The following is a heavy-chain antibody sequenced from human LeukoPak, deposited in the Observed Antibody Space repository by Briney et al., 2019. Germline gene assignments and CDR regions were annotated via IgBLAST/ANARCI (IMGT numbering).Heavy chain of an antibody. Sequence: GGSLRLSCAASGFTFSSYGMHWVRQAPGKGLEWVAVIWYDGSNKYYADSVKGRFTISRDNSKNTLYLQMNSLRAEDTAVYYCARRDSSSGYYFDYWGQGTLVTVSS. D-gene: IGHD6-13*01. CDR1: GFTFSSYG. V-gene: IGHV3-33*01. CDR2: IWYDGSNK. J-gene: IGHJ4*02. CDR3: ARRDSSSGYYFDY.